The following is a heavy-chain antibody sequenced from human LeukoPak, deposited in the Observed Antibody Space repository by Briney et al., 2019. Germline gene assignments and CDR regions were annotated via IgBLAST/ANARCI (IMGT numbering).Heavy chain of an antibody. CDR3: AVTDGYNLSVGY. V-gene: IGHV1-69*13. Sequence: SVKVSCKASGGTFSSYAISWVRQAPGQGLEWMGGIIPIFGTANYAQKFQGRVTITADESTSTAYMELGSLRSEDTAVYYCAVTDGYNLSVGYWGQGTLVTVSS. CDR2: IIPIFGTA. CDR1: GGTFSSYA. D-gene: IGHD5-24*01. J-gene: IGHJ4*02.